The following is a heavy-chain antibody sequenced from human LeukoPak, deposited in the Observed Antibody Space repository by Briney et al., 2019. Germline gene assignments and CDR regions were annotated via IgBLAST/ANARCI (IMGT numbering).Heavy chain of an antibody. Sequence: SETLSLTCTVSGGSISSYYWSWIRQPPGKGLEWIGYIYYSGSTNYNPSLKSRVTISVDTSKNQFSLKLSSVTAAVTAVYYCARSDIVVVPAAMLFDHWGQGTLVTVSS. D-gene: IGHD2-2*01. CDR3: ARSDIVVVPAAMLFDH. CDR2: IYYSGST. V-gene: IGHV4-59*01. J-gene: IGHJ4*02. CDR1: GGSISSYY.